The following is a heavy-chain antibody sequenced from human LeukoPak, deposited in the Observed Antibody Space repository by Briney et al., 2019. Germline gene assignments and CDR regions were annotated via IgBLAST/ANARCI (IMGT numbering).Heavy chain of an antibody. D-gene: IGHD3-10*01. Sequence: PGGSLRLSCAASGFTFSDYYMSWIRQAPGKGLEWVSYISSSSYTNYADSVKGRFTISRDNAKNSLYLQMNSLRAEDTAVYYCARVTMVRGVIITSNWFDPWGQGTLVTVSS. J-gene: IGHJ5*02. CDR3: ARVTMVRGVIITSNWFDP. V-gene: IGHV3-11*05. CDR1: GFTFSDYY. CDR2: ISSSSYT.